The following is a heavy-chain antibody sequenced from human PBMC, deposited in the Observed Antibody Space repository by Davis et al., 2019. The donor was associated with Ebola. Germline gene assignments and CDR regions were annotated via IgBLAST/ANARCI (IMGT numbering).Heavy chain of an antibody. J-gene: IGHJ3*02. CDR2: LGLSDDT. CDR1: GFIFRSYV. V-gene: IGHV3-23*01. Sequence: GESLKISCKASGFIFRSYVMSWVRQAPGKGLEWVSTLGLSDDTYYAASVKGRFTISRDNSKNILYLQMNSLRVEDTAIYYCVKDTSSIWFDIWGQGTMVTVSS. CDR3: VKDTSSIWFDI. D-gene: IGHD6-13*01.